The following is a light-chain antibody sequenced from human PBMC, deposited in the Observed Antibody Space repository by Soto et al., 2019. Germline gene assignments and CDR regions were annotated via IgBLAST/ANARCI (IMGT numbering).Light chain of an antibody. CDR2: GNT. CDR3: SSFATTDTPMV. Sequence: QSVLTQPPSVSGAPGQRVTISCTGSSSNIGAGYDVHWYQQLPGRAPKLLIYGNTNRPSGVPDRFSGSKSGTSASLAITGLQAEDEADYYCSSFATTDTPMVFGGGTKLTVL. V-gene: IGLV1-40*01. J-gene: IGLJ2*01. CDR1: SSNIGAGYD.